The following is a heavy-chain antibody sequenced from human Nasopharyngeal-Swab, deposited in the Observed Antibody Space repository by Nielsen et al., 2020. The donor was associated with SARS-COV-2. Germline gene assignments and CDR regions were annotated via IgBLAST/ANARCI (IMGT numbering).Heavy chain of an antibody. CDR1: GFTFSSYW. V-gene: IGHV3-7*01. CDR3: ARKNYFDY. J-gene: IGHJ4*02. CDR2: IKQDGSEK. Sequence: GESLKISCAASGFTFSSYWMSWVRQAPGKGLEWVANIKQDGSEKYYVDSEKGRFTISRDNAKNSLYLQMNSLRAEDTAVYYCARKNYFDYWGQGTLVTVSS.